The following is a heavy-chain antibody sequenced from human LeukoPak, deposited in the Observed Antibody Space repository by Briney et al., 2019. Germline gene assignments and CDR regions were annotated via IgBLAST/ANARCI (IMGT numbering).Heavy chain of an antibody. J-gene: IGHJ6*02. CDR1: GGSISSYY. V-gene: IGHV4-59*01. CDR3: ARSGIPPYYYYGMDV. Sequence: PSQTLSLTCTVSGGSISSYYWSWIRQPPGKGLEWIGYIYYSGSTNYNPSLKSRVTISVDTSKNQFSLKLSSVTAADTAVYYCARSGIPPYYYYGMDVWGQGTTVTVSS. CDR2: IYYSGST. D-gene: IGHD3-10*01.